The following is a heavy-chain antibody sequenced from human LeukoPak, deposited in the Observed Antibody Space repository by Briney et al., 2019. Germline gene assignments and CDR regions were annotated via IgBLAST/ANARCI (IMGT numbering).Heavy chain of an antibody. CDR3: AREIGRNCSSTSCYFGWFDP. J-gene: IGHJ5*02. CDR2: ISSNGGST. CDR1: GFTFSSYA. D-gene: IGHD2-2*01. Sequence: GGSLRLSCAASGFTFSSYAMHWVRQAPGKGLEYVSAISSNGGSTYYANSVKGRFTISRDISKNTLYLQMGSLRAEDMAVYYCAREIGRNCSSTSCYFGWFDPWGQGTLVTVSS. V-gene: IGHV3-64*01.